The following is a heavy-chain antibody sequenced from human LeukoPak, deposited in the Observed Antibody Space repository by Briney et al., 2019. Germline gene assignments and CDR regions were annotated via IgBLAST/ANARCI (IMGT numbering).Heavy chain of an antibody. V-gene: IGHV3-30*02. CDR3: AKSYSSSWSKLPNYYYYYMDV. CDR1: GFTFSSYG. D-gene: IGHD6-13*01. CDR2: IRYDGSNK. J-gene: IGHJ6*03. Sequence: GGSLRLSCAASGFTFSSYGMHWVRQAPGKGLEWVTFIRYDGSNKYYADSVKGRFTISRDNSKNTLYLQMNSLRAEDTAVYYCAKSYSSSWSKLPNYYYYYMDVWGKGTTVTISS.